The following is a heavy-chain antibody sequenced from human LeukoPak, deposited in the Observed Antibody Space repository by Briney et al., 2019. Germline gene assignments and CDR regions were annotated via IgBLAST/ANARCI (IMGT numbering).Heavy chain of an antibody. Sequence: ASVKVSCKASGYTFTSYDINWVRQATGQGLEWMGWMNPNSGNTGYAQKFQGRVTMTRNTSISTAYMELSSLRSEDTAVYYCATPSSGWFGEGMDVWGQGTTVTVSS. J-gene: IGHJ6*02. D-gene: IGHD6-19*01. CDR2: MNPNSGNT. CDR1: GYTFTSYD. CDR3: ATPSSGWFGEGMDV. V-gene: IGHV1-8*01.